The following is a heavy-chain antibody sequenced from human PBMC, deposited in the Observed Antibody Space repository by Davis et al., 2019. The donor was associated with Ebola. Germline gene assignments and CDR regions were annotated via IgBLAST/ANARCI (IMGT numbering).Heavy chain of an antibody. CDR2: ISSSSSYI. Sequence: GGSLRLSCAASGFTFSIYGMNWVRQAPGKGLEWVSSISSSSSYIYQADSVKGRFTISRDNAKNSLYLQMNSLRAEDTALYYCAKDMRDYGDYYYYYYGMDVWGQGTTVTVSS. J-gene: IGHJ6*02. D-gene: IGHD4-17*01. CDR3: AKDMRDYGDYYYYYYGMDV. CDR1: GFTFSIYG. V-gene: IGHV3-21*04.